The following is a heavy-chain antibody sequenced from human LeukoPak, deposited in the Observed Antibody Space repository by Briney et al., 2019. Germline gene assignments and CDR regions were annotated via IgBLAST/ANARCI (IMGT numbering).Heavy chain of an antibody. CDR3: ARYGYNSALDY. J-gene: IGHJ4*02. V-gene: IGHV3-7*04. CDR2: LKQDGSEK. Sequence: GESLRLSCAASGFTFSTYWMSWVRQAPGKGLEWVASLKQDGSEKHYVDSVKGRFTISRDNAKNSLYLQMNSLRAEDTAVYYCARYGYNSALDYWGQGTLVTVSS. D-gene: IGHD6-19*01. CDR1: GFTFSTYW.